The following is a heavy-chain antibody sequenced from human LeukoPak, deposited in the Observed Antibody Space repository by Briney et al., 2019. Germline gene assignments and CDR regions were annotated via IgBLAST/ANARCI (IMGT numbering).Heavy chain of an antibody. Sequence: PGGSLRLSCAASGFTFSSYWMSWVRQAPGKGLEWVAFIRHDGSNKRYEDSVKGRFTISRDNSKNMLYLQMNSLRDEDTAVYYCAKDLSLSGRADYFDYWGQGTLVTVSS. J-gene: IGHJ4*02. CDR1: GFTFSSYW. D-gene: IGHD3-10*01. V-gene: IGHV3-30*02. CDR3: AKDLSLSGRADYFDY. CDR2: IRHDGSNK.